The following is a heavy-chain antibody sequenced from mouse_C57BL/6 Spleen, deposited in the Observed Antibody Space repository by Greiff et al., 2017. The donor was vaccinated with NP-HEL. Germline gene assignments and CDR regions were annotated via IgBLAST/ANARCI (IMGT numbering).Heavy chain of an antibody. CDR1: GYTFTSYW. Sequence: QVQLQQPGAELVKPGASVKVSCKASGYTFTSYWMHWVKQRPGQGLEWIGRIHPSDSDTNYNQKFKGKATLTVDKSSSTAYMQLSSLTSEDSAVYYCAMAAQATWVAYGGQGTLVTVSA. V-gene: IGHV1-74*01. CDR3: AMAAQATWVAY. D-gene: IGHD3-2*02. CDR2: IHPSDSDT. J-gene: IGHJ3*01.